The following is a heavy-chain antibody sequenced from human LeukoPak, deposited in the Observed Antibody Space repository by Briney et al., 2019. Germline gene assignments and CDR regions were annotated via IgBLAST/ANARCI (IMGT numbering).Heavy chain of an antibody. Sequence: SETLSLTCTVSGGSISSYYWSWIRQPPGKGLEWIGYIYYSGSTNYNPSLKSRVTISVDTSKNQFSLKLSSVTAADTAVYYCARALGYCSGGSCRSWYFDLWGRGTLVTVSS. CDR3: ARALGYCSGGSCRSWYFDL. J-gene: IGHJ2*01. CDR1: GGSISSYY. CDR2: IYYSGST. D-gene: IGHD2-15*01. V-gene: IGHV4-59*01.